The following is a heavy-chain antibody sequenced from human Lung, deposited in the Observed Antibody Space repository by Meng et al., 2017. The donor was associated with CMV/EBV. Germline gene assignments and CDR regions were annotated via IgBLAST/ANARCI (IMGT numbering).Heavy chain of an antibody. CDR1: GFSLSTSGVG. J-gene: IGHJ5*02. V-gene: IGHV2-5*01. CDR3: AQTDFWSGTRFDP. Sequence: SGPXLVXPTQTLTLTCTFSGFSLSTSGVGVGWIRQPPGKALEWLALIYWNDDKRYSQSLKSRLTITKDTSKHQLVLTMTNMDPGDTATYDCAQTDFWSGTRFDPWXQGTXVTVSS. CDR2: IYWNDDK. D-gene: IGHD3-3*01.